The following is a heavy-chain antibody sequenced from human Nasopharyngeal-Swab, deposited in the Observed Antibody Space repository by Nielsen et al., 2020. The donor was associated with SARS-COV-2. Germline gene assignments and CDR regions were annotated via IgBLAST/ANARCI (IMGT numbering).Heavy chain of an antibody. V-gene: IGHV5-51*01. Sequence: VRQMPGKGLEWMGIIYPGDSDTRYSPSFQGQVTISADKSISTAYLQWSSLKASDTAMYYCARAPYDCWSGYSMYYFDYWGQGTLVTVSS. J-gene: IGHJ4*02. D-gene: IGHD3-3*01. CDR3: ARAPYDCWSGYSMYYFDY. CDR2: IYPGDSDT.